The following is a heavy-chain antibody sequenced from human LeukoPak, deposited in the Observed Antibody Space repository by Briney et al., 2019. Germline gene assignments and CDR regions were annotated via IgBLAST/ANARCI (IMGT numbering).Heavy chain of an antibody. CDR1: GFTFDNYA. CDR2: ISGDGGST. Sequence: PGGSLRLSCAASGFTFDNYAIHWVRQAPGKGLEWVSLISGDGGSTYYADSMKGRFTISRDNSKNSLYLQMNSLRTEDTALYYCARDSQEFLQHWGQGTLVTVSS. CDR3: ARDSQEFLQH. J-gene: IGHJ1*01. V-gene: IGHV3-43*02.